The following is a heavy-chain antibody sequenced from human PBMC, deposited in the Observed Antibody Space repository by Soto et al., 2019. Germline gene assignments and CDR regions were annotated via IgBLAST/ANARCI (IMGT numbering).Heavy chain of an antibody. CDR3: ARSGTAMITSDY. CDR1: GYNFTSYW. Sequence: GESLKISSKGSGYNFTSYWIGWVRQIPWKGLEWMGIIYPCDSDTRYSACFQGQVTISADKSISTAYLQWSSLKASDTAMYYCARSGTAMITSDYSCQRTLLSESS. V-gene: IGHV5-51*01. D-gene: IGHD5-18*01. J-gene: IGHJ4*02. CDR2: IYPCDSDT.